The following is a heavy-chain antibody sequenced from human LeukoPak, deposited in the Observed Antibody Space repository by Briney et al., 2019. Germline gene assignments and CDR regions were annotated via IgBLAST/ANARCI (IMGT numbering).Heavy chain of an antibody. J-gene: IGHJ3*02. CDR2: ISSSSSYI. Sequence: GGSLRLSCAASGFTFSSYSMNWVRQAPGKGLEWVSSISSSSSYIYYADSVKGRFTISRDNAKNSLYLQMNSLRAEDTAVYYCARDVGATPWVVGAFDIWGQGTMVTVSS. CDR1: GFTFSSYS. D-gene: IGHD1-26*01. V-gene: IGHV3-21*01. CDR3: ARDVGATPWVVGAFDI.